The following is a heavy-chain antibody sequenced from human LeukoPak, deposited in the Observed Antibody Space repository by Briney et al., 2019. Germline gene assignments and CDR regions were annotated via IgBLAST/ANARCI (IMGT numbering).Heavy chain of an antibody. V-gene: IGHV4-38-2*02. Sequence: SETLSLTCTVSGYSISSGYYWGWIRQPPGKGLEWIGSIYHSGSTYYNPSLKSRVTISVDTSKNQFSLKLSSVTAADTAVYYCARGSPRSSWYGSYYFDYWGQGTLVTVSS. D-gene: IGHD6-13*01. J-gene: IGHJ4*02. CDR1: GYSISSGYY. CDR3: ARGSPRSSWYGSYYFDY. CDR2: IYHSGST.